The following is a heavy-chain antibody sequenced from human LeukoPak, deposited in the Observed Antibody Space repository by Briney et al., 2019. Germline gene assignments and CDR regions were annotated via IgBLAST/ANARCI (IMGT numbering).Heavy chain of an antibody. J-gene: IGHJ5*02. Sequence: KPSETLSLTCTVSGGSISSYYWSWIRQPPGKGLEWIGYIYYSGSTNYNPSLKSRVTISVDTSKNQFSLKLSSVTAADTAVYYCARVLIGYSSGHNWFDPWGQGTLVTVSS. CDR1: GGSISSYY. V-gene: IGHV4-59*01. D-gene: IGHD6-19*01. CDR2: IYYSGST. CDR3: ARVLIGYSSGHNWFDP.